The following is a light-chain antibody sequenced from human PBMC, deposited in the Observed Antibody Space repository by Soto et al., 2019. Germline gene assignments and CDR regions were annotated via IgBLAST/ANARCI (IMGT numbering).Light chain of an antibody. CDR1: QSVNSRY. CDR3: QQYGRPPRAT. V-gene: IGKV3-20*01. CDR2: EAS. J-gene: IGKJ5*01. Sequence: EIVMPQSPATLSVSPGARATLSCRAIQSVNSRYIAWYQVKPGQAPRLLIYEASSRATGIPDRFSGGGSGTDFTLSISKVEPEDFAVYYCQQYGRPPRATFGQGTRLEIK.